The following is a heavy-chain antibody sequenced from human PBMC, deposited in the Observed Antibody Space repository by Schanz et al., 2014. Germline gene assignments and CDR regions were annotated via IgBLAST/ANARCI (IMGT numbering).Heavy chain of an antibody. V-gene: IGHV3-23*05. D-gene: IGHD2-21*01. Sequence: EVQLLESGGALVQPGGSLRLSCSASGFTFSTYAMSWVRQAPGKGLEWVSTIYSSGSTYYADSVRGRFTISRDNSMNTVYLQMNTLRAEDTAVYYCAREDCSATSCYFRYWGQGTLVTVSS. CDR2: IYSSGST. J-gene: IGHJ4*02. CDR1: GFTFSTYA. CDR3: AREDCSATSCYFRY.